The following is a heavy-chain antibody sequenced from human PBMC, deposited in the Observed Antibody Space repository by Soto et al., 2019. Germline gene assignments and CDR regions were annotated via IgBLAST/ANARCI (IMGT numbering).Heavy chain of an antibody. CDR2: ISSSSSYI. CDR3: ARDFEGWTRSGWYGASDY. Sequence: AGGSLRLSCAASGFTFSSYSMNWVRQAPGKGLEWVSSISSSSSYIYYADSVKGRFTISRDNAKNSLYLQMNSLRAEDTAVYYCARDFEGWTRSGWYGASDYWGQGTLVTVSS. V-gene: IGHV3-21*01. D-gene: IGHD6-19*01. J-gene: IGHJ4*02. CDR1: GFTFSSYS.